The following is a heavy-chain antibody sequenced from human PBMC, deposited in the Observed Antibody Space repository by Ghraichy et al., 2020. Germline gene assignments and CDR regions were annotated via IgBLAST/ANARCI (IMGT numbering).Heavy chain of an antibody. Sequence: GGSLRLSCAASRFTFSTYWMSWVRQAPGKGLEWVASIKQDGGEKHYVDSVKGRFTISRDNAKNSLYLQMNSLRAEDTAVYYCARASNDYGDYSVWGYWGQGTLVTVSS. CDR1: RFTFSTYW. CDR2: IKQDGGEK. V-gene: IGHV3-7*03. CDR3: ARASNDYGDYSVWGY. J-gene: IGHJ4*02. D-gene: IGHD4-17*01.